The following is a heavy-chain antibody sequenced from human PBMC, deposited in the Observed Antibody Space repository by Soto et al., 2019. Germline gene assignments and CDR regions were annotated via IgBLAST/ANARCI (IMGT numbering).Heavy chain of an antibody. D-gene: IGHD1-26*01. Sequence: GASVKSPARGSGYNFNSHSINWLRQAPGQGLEWMGWINPNTGNPTYEQGFTGRFAFSVDTSVSTVYLQIFSLKADDSAVYYCARDRASGSFDYWGQGTLVTVSS. CDR1: GYNFNSHS. CDR2: INPNTGNP. CDR3: ARDRASGSFDY. V-gene: IGHV7-4-1*01. J-gene: IGHJ4*02.